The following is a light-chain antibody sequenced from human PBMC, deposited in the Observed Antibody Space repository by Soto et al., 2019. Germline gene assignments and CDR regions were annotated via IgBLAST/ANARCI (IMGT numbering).Light chain of an antibody. J-gene: IGLJ1*01. CDR1: SSDVGFYNY. V-gene: IGLV2-14*01. Sequence: QSVLTQPASVSGSPGQSITISCTGTSSDVGFYNYVSWYQQQHPCKAPKLMIYEVDNRPSGVSIRFSGSKSGNTASLTISGLQAEDEADYYCCSYGSSTTYVFGRGTKVTVL. CDR2: EVD. CDR3: CSYGSSTTYV.